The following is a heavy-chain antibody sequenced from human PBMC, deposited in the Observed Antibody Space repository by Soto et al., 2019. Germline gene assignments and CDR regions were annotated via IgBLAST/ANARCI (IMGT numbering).Heavy chain of an antibody. Sequence: QVQLVQSGAEVKKPGSSVKVSCKASGGTFSSYTISWVRQAPGQGLEWRGRIIPILGIANYAQKFQGRVTITADKSTSTAYMELSSLRSEDRAVYCCARDYYGSGSPNWFDPWGQGTLVTVSS. CDR3: ARDYYGSGSPNWFDP. CDR2: IIPILGIA. CDR1: GGTFSSYT. D-gene: IGHD3-10*01. J-gene: IGHJ5*02. V-gene: IGHV1-69*08.